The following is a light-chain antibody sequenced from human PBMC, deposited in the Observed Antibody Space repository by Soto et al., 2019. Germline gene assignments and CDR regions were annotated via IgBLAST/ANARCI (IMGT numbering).Light chain of an antibody. CDR1: QSISSY. Sequence: DIEMTQSPSSLSASVGDRVTITCRASQSISSYLNWYQQKPGNVPKLLIYAASSLQSGVPPRFSGSGSGTDFTLTISSLQPEDCATYYCQQSYGTPLTFGGGTKVEIK. V-gene: IGKV1-39*01. J-gene: IGKJ4*01. CDR3: QQSYGTPLT. CDR2: AAS.